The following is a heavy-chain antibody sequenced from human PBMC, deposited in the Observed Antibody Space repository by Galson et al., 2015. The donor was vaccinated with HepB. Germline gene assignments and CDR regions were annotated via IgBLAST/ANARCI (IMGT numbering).Heavy chain of an antibody. CDR2: ISGSGGST. Sequence: SLRLSCAASGFTFSSYAMSWVRQAPGKGLEWVSAISGSGGSTYYADSVKGRFTISRDDSKNTLYLQMNSLRAEDTAVYYCAKLGNDYYDRRWFDPWGQGTLVTVSS. D-gene: IGHD3-22*01. V-gene: IGHV3-23*01. CDR1: GFTFSSYA. CDR3: AKLGNDYYDRRWFDP. J-gene: IGHJ5*02.